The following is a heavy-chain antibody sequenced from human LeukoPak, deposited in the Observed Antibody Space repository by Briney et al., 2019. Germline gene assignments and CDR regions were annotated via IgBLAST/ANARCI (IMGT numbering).Heavy chain of an antibody. CDR2: IRYDGSNK. CDR1: GFTFSSYG. J-gene: IGHJ2*01. V-gene: IGHV3-30*02. D-gene: IGHD1-26*01. Sequence: GGSLRLSCAASGFTFSSYGMHWVRQAPGKGLEWVAFIRYDGSNKYYADSVKGRFTISRDNSKNTLYLQMNSLRAEDTAVYYCAGKQGHSGSYGPAWYFDLWGRGTLVTVSS. CDR3: AGKQGHSGSYGPAWYFDL.